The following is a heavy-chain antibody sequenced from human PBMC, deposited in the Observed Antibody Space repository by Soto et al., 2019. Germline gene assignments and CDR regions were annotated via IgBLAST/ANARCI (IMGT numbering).Heavy chain of an antibody. CDR2: IYYSGST. Sequence: PSETLSLTCTVSGGSISSSSYYWGWIRQPPGKGLEWIGSIYYSGSTYYNPSLKSRVTISVGTSKNTLYLQMNSLRDEDTAVYFCARRIEGYYYYGMDVWGQGTTVTVSS. D-gene: IGHD2-21*01. J-gene: IGHJ6*02. CDR3: ARRIEGYYYYGMDV. CDR1: GGSISSSSYY. V-gene: IGHV4-39*01.